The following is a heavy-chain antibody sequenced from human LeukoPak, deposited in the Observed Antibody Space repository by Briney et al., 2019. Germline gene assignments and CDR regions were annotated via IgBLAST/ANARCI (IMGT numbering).Heavy chain of an antibody. Sequence: PGGSLRLSCAASGFTFSSYSMNWVRQAPGKGLEWVSYISSSSSTIYYADSVKGRFTISRDNAKNSLYLQMNSLRAEDTAVYYCARDRWSGGDGSSSWYFIGIFDYWGQGTLVTVSS. V-gene: IGHV3-48*01. J-gene: IGHJ4*02. CDR2: ISSSSSTI. D-gene: IGHD6-13*01. CDR1: GFTFSSYS. CDR3: ARDRWSGGDGSSSWYFIGIFDY.